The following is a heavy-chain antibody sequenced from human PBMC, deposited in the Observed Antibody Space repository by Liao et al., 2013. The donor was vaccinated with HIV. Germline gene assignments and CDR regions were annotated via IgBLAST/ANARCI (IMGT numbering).Heavy chain of an antibody. CDR3: ARDDPFMVITDY. CDR2: ASASGST. V-gene: IGHV4-4*07. CDR1: GDSISPYY. J-gene: IGHJ4*02. Sequence: QLQLQESGPGLVKPSETLSLTCTVSGDSISPYYWSWIRQPAGKGLEWIGRASASGSTNYSPFFKNRVTVSLDTSKNQFSLNLRSVTAADTAVYFCARDDPFMVITDYWGQGTLVRVSS. D-gene: IGHD2-21*01.